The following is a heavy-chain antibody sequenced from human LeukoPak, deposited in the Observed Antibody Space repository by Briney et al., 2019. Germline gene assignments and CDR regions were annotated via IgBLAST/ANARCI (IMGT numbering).Heavy chain of an antibody. J-gene: IGHJ4*02. CDR2: IWYDGSNK. V-gene: IGHV3-33*06. D-gene: IGHD6-13*01. CDR1: GFTFSSYG. CDR3: AKAAYSSSWYHFDY. Sequence: GGSLRLSCAASGFTFSSYGMHWVRQAPGKGLEWVAVIWYDGSNKYYADSVKGRFTISRDNSKNTLYLPMNSLRAEDTAVYYCAKAAYSSSWYHFDYWGQGTLVTVSS.